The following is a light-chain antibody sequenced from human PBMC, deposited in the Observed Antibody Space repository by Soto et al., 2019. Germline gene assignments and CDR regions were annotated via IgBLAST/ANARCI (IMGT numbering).Light chain of an antibody. CDR3: QQYGSSPPWT. CDR2: GAS. V-gene: IGKV3-20*01. CDR1: QSVNSIY. Sequence: EIVLTQSPGTLSFXPGXXXXLXXXAIQSVNSIYLAWYQQKPGQAPRLLIYGASSRATGIPDRFSGSGSGTDFTLTISRLEPEDFAVYYCQQYGSSPPWTFGQGTKVDIK. J-gene: IGKJ1*01.